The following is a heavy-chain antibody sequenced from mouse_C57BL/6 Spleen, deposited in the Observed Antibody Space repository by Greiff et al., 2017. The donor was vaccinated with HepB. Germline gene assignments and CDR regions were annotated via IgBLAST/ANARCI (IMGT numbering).Heavy chain of an antibody. CDR2: IYPGDGDT. CDR1: GYAFRSYW. Sequence: VQLQQSGAELVKPGASVKISCKASGYAFRSYWMNWGKQRPGTGLEWIGQIYPGDGDTNNNGKFKGQATLTADKASSTAYMQLSSLTSEDSAVYFCAREDVYDGYYGFAYWGQ. D-gene: IGHD2-3*01. J-gene: IGHJ3*01. V-gene: IGHV1-80*01. CDR3: AREDVYDGYYGFAY.